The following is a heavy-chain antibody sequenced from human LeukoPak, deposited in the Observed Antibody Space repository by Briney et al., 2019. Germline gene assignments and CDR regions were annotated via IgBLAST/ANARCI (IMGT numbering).Heavy chain of an antibody. CDR2: MNPNSGNT. Sequence: GASVKVSCKASGYTFTSYDINWVRQATGQGLEWMGWMNPNSGNTGYAQKFQGRVTITRNTSISTAYMELSSLRSEDTAVYYCARVGVGATRHYMDVWGKGTTVTVSS. D-gene: IGHD1-26*01. CDR3: ARVGVGATRHYMDV. J-gene: IGHJ6*03. V-gene: IGHV1-8*03. CDR1: GYTFTSYD.